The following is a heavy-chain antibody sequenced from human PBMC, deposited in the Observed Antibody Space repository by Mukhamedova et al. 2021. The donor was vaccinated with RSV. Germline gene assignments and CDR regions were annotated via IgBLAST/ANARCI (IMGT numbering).Heavy chain of an antibody. Sequence: GSTNYNPSLKSRVTISVDTSKNKFSLRLSSVTAADTAVYDCARGLFSGWYRTDA. CDR3: ARGLFSGWYRTDA. D-gene: IGHD6-19*01. CDR2: GST. V-gene: IGHV4-59*09. J-gene: IGHJ3*01.